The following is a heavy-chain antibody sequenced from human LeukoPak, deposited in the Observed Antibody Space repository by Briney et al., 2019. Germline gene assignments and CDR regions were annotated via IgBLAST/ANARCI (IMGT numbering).Heavy chain of an antibody. CDR1: GFTLSDYY. V-gene: IGHV3-11*03. Sequence: PGGSLRLSCAASGFTLSDYYMSWIRQAPGKGLEWVSYISSSSSYTNYADSVKGRFTISRDNAKNSLYLQMNSLRAEDTAVYYCAGLSAYGDYFDYWGQGTLVTVSS. CDR3: AGLSAYGDYFDY. CDR2: ISSSSSYT. D-gene: IGHD4-17*01. J-gene: IGHJ4*02.